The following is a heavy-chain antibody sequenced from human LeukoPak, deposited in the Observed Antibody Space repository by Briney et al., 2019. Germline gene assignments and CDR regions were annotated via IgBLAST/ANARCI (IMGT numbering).Heavy chain of an antibody. CDR3: ARNRPTDYDFWSGPFDYGMDV. Sequence: ASVTVSCKASGYTFTGYYMHWVRQAPGQGLEWMGWINPNSGGTNYAQKFQGRVTMTRDTSISTAYMELSRLRSDDTAVYYCARNRPTDYDFWSGPFDYGMDVWGQGTTVTVSS. V-gene: IGHV1-2*02. J-gene: IGHJ6*02. CDR2: INPNSGGT. CDR1: GYTFTGYY. D-gene: IGHD3-3*01.